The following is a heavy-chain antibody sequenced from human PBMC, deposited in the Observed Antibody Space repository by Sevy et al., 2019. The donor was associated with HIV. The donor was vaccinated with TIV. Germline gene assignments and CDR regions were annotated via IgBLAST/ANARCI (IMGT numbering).Heavy chain of an antibody. V-gene: IGHV3-7*01. J-gene: IGHJ4*02. CDR1: GFTFSGNW. Sequence: GGSLRLSCAASGFTFSGNWMNWVRQAPGKGLEWVANIKADGSDKYYVDSGEGRFTISRDNAKNLLFLQMNSLRVEDTAVYYCAHETFGRFESWGQGTLVTVSS. D-gene: IGHD3-16*01. CDR2: IKADGSDK. CDR3: AHETFGRFES.